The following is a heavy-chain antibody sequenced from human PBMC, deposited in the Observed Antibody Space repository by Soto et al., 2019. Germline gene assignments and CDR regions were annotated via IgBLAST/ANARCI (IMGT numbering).Heavy chain of an antibody. V-gene: IGHV4-59*01. J-gene: IGHJ4*02. CDR1: GAYITQYY. D-gene: IGHD6-13*01. CDR3: ARGGGSPYQNHEFDF. Sequence: HVQLQESGPGLVKPSETLSLTCTVSGAYITQYYWNWIRQSPGKGLEWIVSVSSTGSTVDNPSLTSRVTVSLDTSKNQFSLTLNSVTAADAAVYHCARGGGSPYQNHEFDFWGQGPLVTVSS. CDR2: VSSTGST.